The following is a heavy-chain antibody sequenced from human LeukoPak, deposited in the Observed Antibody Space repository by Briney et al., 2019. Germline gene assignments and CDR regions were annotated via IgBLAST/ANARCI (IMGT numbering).Heavy chain of an antibody. Sequence: ASVKVSCKASGYTFTSYGISWVRQAPGQGLEWMGWISAYNGNTNYAQKLQGRVTMTTDTSTSTAYMELRNLRSDDTAVYYCARDPTPYCSSTSCYTRWFDPWGQGTLVTVSS. V-gene: IGHV1-18*01. D-gene: IGHD2-2*02. J-gene: IGHJ5*02. CDR1: GYTFTSYG. CDR2: ISAYNGNT. CDR3: ARDPTPYCSSTSCYTRWFDP.